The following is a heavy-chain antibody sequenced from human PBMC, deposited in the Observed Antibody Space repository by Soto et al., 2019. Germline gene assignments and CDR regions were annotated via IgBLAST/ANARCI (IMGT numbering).Heavy chain of an antibody. J-gene: IGHJ4*02. CDR1: GASISYGGFS. D-gene: IGHD5-12*01. V-gene: IGHV4-30-2*06. CDR3: ASGGGYDSFDY. Sequence: SETLSLTCTVSGASISYGGFSWSWIRQSPGKGLEWIGYISHLESTYFHPSFKSRLTMSIDRTRNQFSLKLSSVTAADMAVYYCASGGGYDSFDYWGQGVLVTVSS. CDR2: ISHLEST.